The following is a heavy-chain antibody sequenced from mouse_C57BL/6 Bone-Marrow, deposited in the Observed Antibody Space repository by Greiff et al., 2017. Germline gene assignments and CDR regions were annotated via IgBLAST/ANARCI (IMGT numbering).Heavy chain of an antibody. D-gene: IGHD4-1*01. CDR1: GYTFTDYY. CDR3: ARGTGNAMDY. CDR2: INPNNGGT. J-gene: IGHJ4*01. V-gene: IGHV1-26*01. Sequence: EVQLQQSGPELVKPGASVKISCKASGYTFTDYYMNWVKQSPGQGLEWIGDINPNNGGTSYNQKFKGKATLTVDKASSTAYMELRRLTSEDSSVYYFARGTGNAMDYWGQGTSVTVSS.